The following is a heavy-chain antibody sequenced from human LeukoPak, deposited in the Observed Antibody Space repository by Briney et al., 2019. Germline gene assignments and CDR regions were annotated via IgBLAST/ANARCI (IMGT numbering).Heavy chain of an antibody. CDR3: AKDQLTYYFDSSGYYPLAY. V-gene: IGHV3-30*18. CDR2: ISYDGNKK. D-gene: IGHD3-22*01. Sequence: GGSLRLSCAASGFTFSSYWMSWVRQAPGKGLEWVAVISYDGNKKYYADSVKGRFTISRDNSKNTLYLQMNSLRAEDTAVYYCAKDQLTYYFDSSGYYPLAYWGQGTLVTVSS. CDR1: GFTFSSYW. J-gene: IGHJ4*02.